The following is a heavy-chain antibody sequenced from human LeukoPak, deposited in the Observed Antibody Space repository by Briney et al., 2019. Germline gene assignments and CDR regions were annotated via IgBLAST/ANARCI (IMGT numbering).Heavy chain of an antibody. V-gene: IGHV4-38-2*02. J-gene: IGHJ4*02. CDR1: GYSISSGFY. Sequence: PSETLSLTCAVSGYSISSGFYWGWIRQPPGKGLEWIGSIYHSGTTYYNPSLKSRVTISVDTSKNQFSLKLSSVTAADTAVYYCARDLGAIKLYYFDYWGQGTLVTVSS. CDR3: ARDLGAIKLYYFDY. D-gene: IGHD1-26*01. CDR2: IYHSGTT.